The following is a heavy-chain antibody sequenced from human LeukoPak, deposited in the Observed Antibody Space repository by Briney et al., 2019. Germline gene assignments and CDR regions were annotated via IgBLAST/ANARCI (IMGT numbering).Heavy chain of an antibody. CDR2: MNPNSGNT. CDR3: ARGWNTMIVVVISSYYYGMDV. D-gene: IGHD3-22*01. Sequence: ASVKVSCKAFGYTFTSYDINWVRQATGQGLEWMGWMNPNSGNTGYAQKFQGRVTMTRNTSISTAYMELSSLRSEDTAVYYCARGWNTMIVVVISSYYYGMDVWGQGTTVTVS. CDR1: GYTFTSYD. J-gene: IGHJ6*02. V-gene: IGHV1-8*01.